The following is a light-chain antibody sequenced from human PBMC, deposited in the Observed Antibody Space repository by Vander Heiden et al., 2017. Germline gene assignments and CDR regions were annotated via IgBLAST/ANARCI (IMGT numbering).Light chain of an antibody. V-gene: IGLV3-1*01. CDR1: KLGKTY. CDR3: QAWDGSTVV. J-gene: IGLJ2*01. CDR2: EDI. Sequence: SYELTKPPSVSVSPGQTANISCSGDKLGKTYASWYQQKPGQSPVVVIYEDIKRPSGIPERFSGSNSGNTATLTISGTQAMDEADYYCQAWDGSTVVFGGGTKLTVL.